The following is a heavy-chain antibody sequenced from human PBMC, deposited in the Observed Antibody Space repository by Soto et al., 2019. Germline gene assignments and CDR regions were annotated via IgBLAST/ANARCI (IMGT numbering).Heavy chain of an antibody. CDR1: GGSISSYY. D-gene: IGHD7-27*01. V-gene: IGHV4-59*01. J-gene: IGHJ6*02. Sequence: SETLSLTCTVSGGSISSYYWSWIRQPPGKGLEWIGYIYYSGSTNYNPSLKSRVTISVDTSKNQFSLKLSSVTAADTAVSYCARDRLTGGDNYYYYGMDVWGQGTTVTVSS. CDR3: ARDRLTGGDNYYYYGMDV. CDR2: IYYSGST.